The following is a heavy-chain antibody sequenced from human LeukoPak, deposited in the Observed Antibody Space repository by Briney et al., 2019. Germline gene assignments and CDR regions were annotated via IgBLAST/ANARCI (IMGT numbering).Heavy chain of an antibody. CDR3: ARFSSSWFYVDY. V-gene: IGHV4-59*08. Sequence: SETLSLTCTVSGGSISSYYWSWIRQPPGKGLEWIGYIYYSGSTNYNPSLKSRVTISVDTSRNQFSLKLSSVTAADTAVYYCARFSSSWFYVDYWGQGTLVTVSS. D-gene: IGHD6-13*01. CDR2: IYYSGST. J-gene: IGHJ4*02. CDR1: GGSISSYY.